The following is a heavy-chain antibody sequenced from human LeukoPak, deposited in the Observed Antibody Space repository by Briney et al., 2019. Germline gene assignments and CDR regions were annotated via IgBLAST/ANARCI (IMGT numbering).Heavy chain of an antibody. CDR2: ISDNGDST. CDR1: GFTFSGSA. Sequence: PGGSLRLSCAASGFTFSGSAMTWVRQAPGKGLEWVSSISDNGDSTYYADSVKGRFTISRDNSRDTLYVQMHSLRAEDAAVYCCAKSHSEAQRGYFDYWGQGTLVTVSS. CDR3: AKSHSEAQRGYFDY. D-gene: IGHD5-24*01. V-gene: IGHV3-23*01. J-gene: IGHJ4*02.